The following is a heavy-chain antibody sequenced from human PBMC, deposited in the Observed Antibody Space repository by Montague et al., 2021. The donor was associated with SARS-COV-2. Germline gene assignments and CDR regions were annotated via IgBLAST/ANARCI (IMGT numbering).Heavy chain of an antibody. D-gene: IGHD3-9*01. CDR2: IDWDDDK. V-gene: IGHV2-70*11. CDR3: ARRTYDILTGYGDGMDV. Sequence: PALVKPTQTLTLTCTFSGFSLSTSGMCVSWIRQPPGKALEWLARIDWDDDKYYSTSLKTRLTISKDTSKNQVVLTMTNMDPVDTATYYCARRTYDILTGYGDGMDVWGQGTTVTVSS. CDR1: GFSLSTSGMC. J-gene: IGHJ6*02.